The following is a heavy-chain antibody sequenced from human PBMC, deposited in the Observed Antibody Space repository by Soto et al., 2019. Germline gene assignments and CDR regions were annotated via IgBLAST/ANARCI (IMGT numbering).Heavy chain of an antibody. V-gene: IGHV4-31*03. J-gene: IGHJ6*02. Sequence: PSETLSLTCNVSGAPISSGGFYWSWIRQHPGKGPEWIGYIYNSGTTFYNPSLKSRVTISVDTSKNQFSLKLSSVTAADTAVYYCARLPSLLRFGELLYYYYGMDVWGQGTTVTVSS. CDR2: IYNSGTT. D-gene: IGHD3-10*01. CDR3: ARLPSLLRFGELLYYYYGMDV. CDR1: GAPISSGGFY.